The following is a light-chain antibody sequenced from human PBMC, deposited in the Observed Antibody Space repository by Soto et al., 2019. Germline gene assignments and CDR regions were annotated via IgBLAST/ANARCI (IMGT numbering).Light chain of an antibody. J-gene: IGLJ2*01. V-gene: IGLV4-60*02. CDR1: SGHSTYI. Sequence: QPVLTQSSSASASLGSSVKLTCTLSSGHSTYIIAWHQQQPGKAPRYLMKLEGSGSYNKGSGIPDRFSGSSSGADRYFTISNLQFEDEADYYCETWDTNVVVFGGGTKLTVL. CDR2: LEGSGSY. CDR3: ETWDTNVVV.